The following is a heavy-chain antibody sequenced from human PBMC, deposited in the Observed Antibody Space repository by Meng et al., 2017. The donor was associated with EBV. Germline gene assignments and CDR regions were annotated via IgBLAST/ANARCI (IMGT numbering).Heavy chain of an antibody. CDR2: ISATSVDT. D-gene: IGHD1-26*01. CDR3: NSGSHSPLDS. Sequence: EVQVVESGGGLVQPGGSLRLSCAASGFSFSNYAMGWVRQAPGKGLEWVSGISATSVDTYYADSVKGRFAISRDNSKNTVTLHMNILRAEDTAIYYCNSGSHSPLDSWGQGTLVTVSS. J-gene: IGHJ4*02. V-gene: IGHV3-23*04. CDR1: GFSFSNYA.